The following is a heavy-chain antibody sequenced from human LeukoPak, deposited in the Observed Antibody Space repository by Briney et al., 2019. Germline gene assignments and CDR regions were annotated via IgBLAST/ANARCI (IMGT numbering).Heavy chain of an antibody. J-gene: IGHJ4*02. V-gene: IGHV1-3*01. D-gene: IGHD3-22*01. CDR2: INGGNGNT. Sequence: ASVKVSCKTSGYTFTSNAMHWVRQAPGQRLEWMGWINGGNGNTKYSQNFQGRVTFTMDTSASTAYMELNSLRSEDTSVYYCARAWIYYDGSGYYDYWGQGTLVTVSS. CDR1: GYTFTSNA. CDR3: ARAWIYYDGSGYYDY.